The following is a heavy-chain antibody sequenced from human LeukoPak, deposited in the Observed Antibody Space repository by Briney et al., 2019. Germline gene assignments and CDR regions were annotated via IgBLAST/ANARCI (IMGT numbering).Heavy chain of an antibody. CDR3: AREGSFDSSGYNDALDI. D-gene: IGHD3-22*01. CDR2: IRSGGST. J-gene: IGHJ3*02. Sequence: GGSLRLSCAASGFIVSGKYMSWVRQAPGKGLEWVSVIRSGGSTSYADSVKGRLTISRDNSKNTLYLQMNSLRAEDTAVYYCAREGSFDSSGYNDALDIWGQGTMVTVSA. V-gene: IGHV3-53*01. CDR1: GFIVSGKY.